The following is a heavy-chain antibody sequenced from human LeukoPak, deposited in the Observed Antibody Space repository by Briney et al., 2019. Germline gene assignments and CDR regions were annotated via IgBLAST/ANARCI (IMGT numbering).Heavy chain of an antibody. CDR1: GLTFSNHW. J-gene: IGHJ6*02. CDR3: ARDEIGLPEERYYYYYGMDV. D-gene: IGHD5/OR15-5a*01. CDR2: IKDDGSQK. Sequence: GGSLRLSCVASGLTFSNHWMNWVRQAPGKGLEWVASIKDDGSQKYYVDSVKGRFSISRDNAKNSLYLQMSSLRAEETAVYYCARDEIGLPEERYYYYYGMDVWGQGTTVTVSS. V-gene: IGHV3-7*03.